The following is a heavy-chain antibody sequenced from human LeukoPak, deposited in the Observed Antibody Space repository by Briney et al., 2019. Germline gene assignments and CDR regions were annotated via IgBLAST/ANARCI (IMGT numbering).Heavy chain of an antibody. V-gene: IGHV1-46*01. Sequence: ASVKVSCKASGYTFTSYYMHWVRQAPGQGLEWMGIINPSGGSTSYAQKFQGRVTMTRDMSTSTVYMELSSLRSEDTAVYYCARGLKNYDILTGHYYYYMDVWGKGTTVTVSS. CDR2: INPSGGST. CDR1: GYTFTSYY. D-gene: IGHD3-9*01. J-gene: IGHJ6*03. CDR3: ARGLKNYDILTGHYYYYMDV.